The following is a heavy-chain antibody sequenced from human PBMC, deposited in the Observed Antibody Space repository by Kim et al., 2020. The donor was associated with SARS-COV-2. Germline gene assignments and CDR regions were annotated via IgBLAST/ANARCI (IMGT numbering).Heavy chain of an antibody. CDR1: GFTVSSNY. CDR3: ARWDGRFYDY. D-gene: IGHD3-3*01. V-gene: IGHV3-53*01. Sequence: GGSLRLSCAVSGFTVSSNYMSWVRQAPEKGLEWVSIIYRDGTIYYTDSVKGRFTISRDNYKNTRYLQMNNLRAEDTAVYYCARWDGRFYDYWGQGTLVTVSS. CDR2: IYRDGTI. J-gene: IGHJ4*02.